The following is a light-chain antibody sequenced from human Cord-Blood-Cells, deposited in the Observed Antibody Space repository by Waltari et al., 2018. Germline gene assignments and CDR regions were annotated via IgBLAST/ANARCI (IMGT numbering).Light chain of an antibody. J-gene: IGLJ2*01. Sequence: GQSITMSCTGTSSDVGGYNYVSWYQQHPGKAPKLMIYEVSNRPSGVSNRFSGSKSGNTASLTISGLQAEDEADYYCSSYTSSSTLVVFGGGTKLTVL. V-gene: IGLV2-14*01. CDR3: SSYTSSSTLVV. CDR2: EVS. CDR1: SSDVGGYNY.